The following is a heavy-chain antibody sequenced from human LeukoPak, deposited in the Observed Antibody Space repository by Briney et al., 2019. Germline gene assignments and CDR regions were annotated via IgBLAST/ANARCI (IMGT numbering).Heavy chain of an antibody. V-gene: IGHV4-39*01. CDR2: IYYSGST. CDR3: ARHKGGSYGYYFDY. J-gene: IGHJ4*02. CDR1: GGSISSGGYY. Sequence: SETLSLTCTVSGGSISSGGYYWSWIRQPPGKGLEWIGSIYYSGSTYYNPSLKSRVTISVDTSKNQFSLKLSSMTAADTAVYYCARHKGGSYGYYFDYWGQGTLVTVSS. D-gene: IGHD1-26*01.